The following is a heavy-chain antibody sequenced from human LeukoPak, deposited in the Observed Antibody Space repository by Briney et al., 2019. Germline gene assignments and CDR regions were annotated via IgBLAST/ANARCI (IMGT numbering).Heavy chain of an antibody. J-gene: IGHJ6*02. CDR3: ARDSSSTILWEMDV. CDR1: GFTFSSYS. D-gene: IGHD2-2*01. V-gene: IGHV3-21*01. Sequence: GGSLGLSCAASGFTFSSYSMNWVRQAPGKGLEWVSSISSSSSYIYYADSVKGRFTISRDNAKNSLYLQMNSLRAEDTAVYYCARDSSSTILWEMDVWGQGTTVTVSS. CDR2: ISSSSSYI.